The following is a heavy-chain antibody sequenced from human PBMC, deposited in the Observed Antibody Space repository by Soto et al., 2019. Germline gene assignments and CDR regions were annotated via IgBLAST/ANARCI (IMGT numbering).Heavy chain of an antibody. CDR2: IYYSGST. J-gene: IGHJ4*02. D-gene: IGHD2-21*02. CDR3: AREVVTIDY. CDR1: GGSVSSGSYY. V-gene: IGHV4-61*01. Sequence: LSLTCTVSGGSVSSGSYYWSWIRQPPGKGLEWIGYIYYSGSTNYNPSLKSRVTISVDTSKNQFSLKLSSVTAADTAVYYCAREVVTIDYWGQGTLVTVSS.